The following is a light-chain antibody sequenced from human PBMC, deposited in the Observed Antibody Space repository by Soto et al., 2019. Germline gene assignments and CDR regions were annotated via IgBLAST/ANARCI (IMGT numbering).Light chain of an antibody. CDR3: QQSYSAPPT. V-gene: IGKV1-39*01. Sequence: DIQMTQSPSSLSASVGDRVILTCRASQSITNYLNWYQQKPGKDPKLLIYTASSLQSGVPSRFSGSRSGTDFTLTIRSLQPEDFATYYCQQSYSAPPTFGQGTKVDIK. CDR2: TAS. J-gene: IGKJ1*01. CDR1: QSITNY.